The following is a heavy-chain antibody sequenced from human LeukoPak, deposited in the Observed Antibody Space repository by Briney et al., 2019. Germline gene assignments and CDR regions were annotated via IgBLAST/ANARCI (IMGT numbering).Heavy chain of an antibody. Sequence: ASVKVSYMASGYTFTGYYMHWVRQAPGQGLEWMGWINPNSGGTNYAQKFQGRVTMTRDTSISTAHMELSRLRSDDTAVYYCATKQSRDGYNHWGQGTLVTVSS. CDR3: ATKQSRDGYNH. V-gene: IGHV1-2*02. CDR2: INPNSGGT. CDR1: GYTFTGYY. D-gene: IGHD5-24*01. J-gene: IGHJ4*02.